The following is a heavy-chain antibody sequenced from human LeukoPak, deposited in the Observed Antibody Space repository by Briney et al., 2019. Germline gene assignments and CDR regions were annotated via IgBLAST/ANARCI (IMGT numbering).Heavy chain of an antibody. J-gene: IGHJ4*02. CDR3: ARDLSGSYYGPSDY. CDR1: GYTFTSYA. Sequence: ASVKVSCKASGYTFTSYAMHWVRQAPGQRLEWMGWINAGNGNTKYSQKFQGRVTITRNTSASTAYMELSSLRSEDTAVYYCARDLSGSYYGPSDYWGQGTLVTVSS. CDR2: INAGNGNT. V-gene: IGHV1-3*01. D-gene: IGHD1-26*01.